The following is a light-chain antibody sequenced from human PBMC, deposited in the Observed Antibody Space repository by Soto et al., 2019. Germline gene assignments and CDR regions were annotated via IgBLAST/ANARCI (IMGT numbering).Light chain of an antibody. CDR3: CSYAGSYSFEV. CDR2: DVT. V-gene: IGLV2-11*01. J-gene: IGLJ2*01. CDR1: SSDVGGYNY. Sequence: QSALTQPRSVSGSPGQSVTISCTGTSSDVGGYNYVSWYQQHPGKAPKLMIYDVTKRPSGVPDRFSGSKSGNTASLTISGPQAEDEADYYCCSYAGSYSFEVFGGGTKVAVL.